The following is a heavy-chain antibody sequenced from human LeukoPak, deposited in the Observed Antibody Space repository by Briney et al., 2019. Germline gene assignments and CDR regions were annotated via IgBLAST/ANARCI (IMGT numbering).Heavy chain of an antibody. CDR2: ISSSSSYI. J-gene: IGHJ4*02. CDR3: AKGDTTWELPHDY. CDR1: GFTFSSYS. D-gene: IGHD1-26*01. Sequence: PGGSLRLSCAASGFTFSSYSMNWVRQAPGKGLEWVSCISSSSSYIYYADSVKGRFTISRDNAKNSLYLQMNSLRAEDTAVYYCAKGDTTWELPHDYWGQGTLVTVSS. V-gene: IGHV3-21*04.